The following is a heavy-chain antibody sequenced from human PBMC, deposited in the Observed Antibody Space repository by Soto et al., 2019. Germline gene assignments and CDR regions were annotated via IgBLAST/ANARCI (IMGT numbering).Heavy chain of an antibody. D-gene: IGHD5-12*01. Sequence: EVQLLESGGDLVQPGGSVRLSCAASGFTLSNYVMTWVRQAPGKGLEWVSSISHSGGSTYYADSVKARFTISRDISKNTLYLEMNNLGVEDTALYYCAKDRYSDYNLGPHFHCGMEVWGRGTTVSVSS. CDR1: GFTLSNYV. J-gene: IGHJ6*02. CDR3: AKDRYSDYNLGPHFHCGMEV. CDR2: ISHSGGST. V-gene: IGHV3-23*01.